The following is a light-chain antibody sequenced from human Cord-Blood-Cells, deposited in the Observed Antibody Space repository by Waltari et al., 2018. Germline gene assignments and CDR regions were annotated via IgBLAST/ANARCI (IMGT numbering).Light chain of an antibody. CDR3: CSYAGSSTVV. CDR1: SSDVGSYNL. Sequence: QSALTQPASASGSPGQSTTISCTGTSSDVGSYNLLSWYQQHPGKAPKLMIYEVSKRPSGVSNRFSGSKSGNTASLTISGLQAEDEADYYCCSYAGSSTVVFGGGTKLTVL. J-gene: IGLJ2*01. V-gene: IGLV2-23*02. CDR2: EVS.